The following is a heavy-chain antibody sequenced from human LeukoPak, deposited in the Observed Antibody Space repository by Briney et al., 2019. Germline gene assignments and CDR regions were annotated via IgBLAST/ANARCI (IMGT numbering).Heavy chain of an antibody. CDR1: GGSISSSSYY. V-gene: IGHV4-39*01. Sequence: PSETLSLTCTVSGGSISSSSYYWGWIRQPPGKGLEWIGSIYYSGGTYYNPSLKSRVTISVDTSKNQFSLKLSSVTAADTAVYYCARLLGYSSGEYYFDYWGQGTLVTVSS. CDR3: ARLLGYSSGEYYFDY. CDR2: IYYSGGT. D-gene: IGHD6-19*01. J-gene: IGHJ4*02.